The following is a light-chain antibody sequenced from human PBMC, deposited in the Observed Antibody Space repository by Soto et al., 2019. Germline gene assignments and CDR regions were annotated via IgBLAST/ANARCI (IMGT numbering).Light chain of an antibody. CDR3: MQALQPPLT. V-gene: IGKV2-28*01. CDR1: QSLLYSDGYNY. J-gene: IGKJ4*01. Sequence: DIVMTQSPLSLPVTPGEPASISCRSSQSLLYSDGYNYLDWYLQKPGQSPQLLIYLGSNRASGVXDRXSGSGSGTDFSLQISRVEAEDVGVYYCMQALQPPLTFGEGTKVEIK. CDR2: LGS.